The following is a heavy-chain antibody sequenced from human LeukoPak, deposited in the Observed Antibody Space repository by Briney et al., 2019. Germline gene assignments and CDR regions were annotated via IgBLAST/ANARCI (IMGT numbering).Heavy chain of an antibody. J-gene: IGHJ3*02. Sequence: PSETLCLTCTVSGGSISSSSYYRGWIRQPPGKGLEWIGSIYYSGSTYYNPSLKSRVTISVDTSKNQFSLKLSSVTAADTAVYYCARVRRYSYDSSVKGAFDIWGQGTMVTVS. CDR2: IYYSGST. CDR3: ARVRRYSYDSSVKGAFDI. CDR1: GGSISSSSYY. D-gene: IGHD3-22*01. V-gene: IGHV4-39*07.